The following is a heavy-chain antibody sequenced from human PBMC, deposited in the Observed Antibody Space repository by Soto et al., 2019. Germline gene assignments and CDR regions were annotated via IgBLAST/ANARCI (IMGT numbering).Heavy chain of an antibody. Sequence: PGXSLRLSCAASGFTFSNAWMNWFRQAPGNGLGWVGRIKSKTDGGTTDYAAPVKGRFTISRDDSKNTLYLQMNSLKTEDTAVYFCTTVSGDIHYYYYYGMDVWGQGTTVTVSS. CDR1: GFTFSNAW. CDR2: IKSKTDGGTT. J-gene: IGHJ6*02. V-gene: IGHV3-15*07. CDR3: TTVSGDIHYYYYYGMDV. D-gene: IGHD4-17*01.